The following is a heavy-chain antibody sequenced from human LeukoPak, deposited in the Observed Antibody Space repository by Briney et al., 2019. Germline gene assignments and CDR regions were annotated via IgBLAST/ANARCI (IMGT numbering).Heavy chain of an antibody. CDR3: AKNRRHEWELLNIDY. V-gene: IGHV3-9*01. CDR2: ISWNSGSI. D-gene: IGHD1-26*01. CDR1: GFTFDDYA. J-gene: IGHJ4*02. Sequence: PGGSLRLSCAASGFTFDDYAMHWVRQAPGKGLEWVSGISWNSGSIGYADSVKGRFTISRDNAKNSLYLQMNSLRAEDTALYYCAKNRRHEWELLNIDYWGQGTLVTVSS.